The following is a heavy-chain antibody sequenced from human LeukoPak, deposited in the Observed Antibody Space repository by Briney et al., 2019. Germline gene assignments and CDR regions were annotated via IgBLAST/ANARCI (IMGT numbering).Heavy chain of an antibody. Sequence: ASDTLSLTCSVYGGSVNGFYWGWIRQPPGKAWEWIGEIKHDGSTKYNSSLKSRVTISIHTSKNQFSLKLSSVTAAGTAVYYCARHLVRTSTSFDYWDQGNLVTVP. D-gene: IGHD1-14*01. CDR1: GGSVNGFY. J-gene: IGHJ4*02. CDR2: IKHDGST. CDR3: ARHLVRTSTSFDY. V-gene: IGHV4-34*01.